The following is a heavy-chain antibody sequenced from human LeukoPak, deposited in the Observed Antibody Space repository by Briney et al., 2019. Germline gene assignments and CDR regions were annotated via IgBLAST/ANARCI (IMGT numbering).Heavy chain of an antibody. Sequence: SETLSLACAVSGYSISSGYYWGWIRQPPGKGLEWIGSIYHSGSTYYNPSLKSRVTISVDTSKNQFSLKLSSVTAADTAVYYCASPYCSSTSCYPEWYFDLWGRGTLVTVSS. CDR3: ASPYCSSTSCYPEWYFDL. V-gene: IGHV4-38-2*01. CDR2: IYHSGST. D-gene: IGHD2-2*01. CDR1: GYSISSGYY. J-gene: IGHJ2*01.